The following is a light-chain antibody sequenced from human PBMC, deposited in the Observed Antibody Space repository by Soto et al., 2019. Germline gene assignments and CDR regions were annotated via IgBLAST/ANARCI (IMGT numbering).Light chain of an antibody. V-gene: IGLV1-51*01. J-gene: IGLJ2*01. Sequence: QSVLTQPPSVSGAPGQKVTISCSGSSTNLGNNYVSWYQHLPGTAPKLLIYDNSERPSGIPDRFSGSKSGTSATLGITGLQTGDEADYYCGTWDSSLSAGVLGGGTKLTVL. CDR2: DNS. CDR3: GTWDSSLSAGV. CDR1: STNLGNNY.